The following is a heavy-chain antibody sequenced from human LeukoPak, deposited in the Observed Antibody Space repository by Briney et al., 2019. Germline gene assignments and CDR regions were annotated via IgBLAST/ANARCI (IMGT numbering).Heavy chain of an antibody. CDR3: ARNFSSGYYPTYYYYYMDV. CDR1: GFTFSSYW. D-gene: IGHD3-22*01. V-gene: IGHV3-7*01. CDR2: IKQDGSEK. Sequence: GGSLRLSCAASGFTFSSYWMSWVRQAPGKGLEWVANIKQDGSEKYYVDSVKGRFTISRGNAKNSLYLQMNSLRAEDTAVYYCARNFSSGYYPTYYYYYMDVWGKGTTVTVSS. J-gene: IGHJ6*03.